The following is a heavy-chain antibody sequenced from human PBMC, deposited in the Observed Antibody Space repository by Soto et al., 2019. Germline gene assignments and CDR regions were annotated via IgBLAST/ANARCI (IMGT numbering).Heavy chain of an antibody. Sequence: SETLSFTCTVSGGSISSGGYYWSWIRQHPGKGLEWIGYIYYSGTTYYNPSLKSRVTISVDTSKNQFSLKLSSVTAADTAVYYCARYNDWRQLDYWGQGTLVTVSS. CDR3: ARYNDWRQLDY. CDR1: GGSISSGGYY. CDR2: IYYSGTT. D-gene: IGHD3-9*01. J-gene: IGHJ4*02. V-gene: IGHV4-31*03.